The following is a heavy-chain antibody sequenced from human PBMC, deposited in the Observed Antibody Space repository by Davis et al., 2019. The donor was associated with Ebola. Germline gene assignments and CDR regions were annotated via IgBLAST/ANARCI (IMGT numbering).Heavy chain of an antibody. CDR3: ARKGDSLPFDY. J-gene: IGHJ4*02. CDR2: INPNSGGT. Sequence: AASVKVSCKASGYTFTGYYMHWVRQAPGQGLEGMGWINPNSGGTNYAQKFQGWVTMTRDTSISTAYMELSRLRSDDTAVYYCARKGDSLPFDYWGQGTLVTVSS. D-gene: IGHD2-21*02. V-gene: IGHV1-2*04. CDR1: GYTFTGYY.